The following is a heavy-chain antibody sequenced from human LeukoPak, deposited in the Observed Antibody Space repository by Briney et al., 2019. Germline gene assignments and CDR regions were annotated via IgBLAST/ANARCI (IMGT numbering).Heavy chain of an antibody. J-gene: IGHJ3*02. CDR1: GGSISSSSYY. D-gene: IGHD3-10*01. CDR2: IYYSGST. CDR3: ARRATMVRGVTDAFDI. Sequence: SETLSLTCTVSGGSISSSSYYWGWIRQPPGKGLEWIGSIYYSGSTYYNPSLKSGVTISVDTSKIQFSLKLSSVTAADTAVYYCARRATMVRGVTDAFDIWGQGTMVTVSS. V-gene: IGHV4-39*01.